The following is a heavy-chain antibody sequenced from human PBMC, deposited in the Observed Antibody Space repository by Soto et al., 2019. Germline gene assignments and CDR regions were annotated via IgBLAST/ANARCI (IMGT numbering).Heavy chain of an antibody. V-gene: IGHV3-7*01. CDR3: AREER. J-gene: IGHJ4*02. CDR1: GLSVCRYW. CDR2: IKEDGSEK. D-gene: IGHD1-1*01. Sequence: GGCMGISCAASGLSVCRYWMSWVRQAPGKGLEWVANIKEDGSEKYYVDSVKGRFTISRDNAKNSLYLQMNSLRAEDTAVYYCAREERWGQGTLVTVSS.